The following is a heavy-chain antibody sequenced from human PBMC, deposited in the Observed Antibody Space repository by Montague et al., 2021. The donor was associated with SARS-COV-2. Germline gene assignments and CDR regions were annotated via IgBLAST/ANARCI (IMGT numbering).Heavy chain of an antibody. J-gene: IGHJ5*01. CDR1: GCSISSGYF. D-gene: IGHD2-21*01. CDR3: ARAYCGGDCNYLYIWFDS. CDR2: IYHGGFT. Sequence: SETLSLTCSVSGCSISSGYFWGWIRQPPGKGLEWIGAIYHGGFTHYNPSLKSRLTMSLDTSKNQFSLRLSSVTAADTAIYYCARAYCGGDCNYLYIWFDSWGQGALVTASS. V-gene: IGHV4-38-2*02.